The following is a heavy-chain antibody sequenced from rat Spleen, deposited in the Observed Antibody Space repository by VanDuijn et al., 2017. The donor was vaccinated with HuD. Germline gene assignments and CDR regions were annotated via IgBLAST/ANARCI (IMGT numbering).Heavy chain of an antibody. CDR3: ATVGTVADWYFDF. D-gene: IGHD1-8*01. J-gene: IGHJ1*01. Sequence: EVQLVESGGGLVQPGRSLKLSCVASEFTFSNFDMAWVRQTPTKGLEWVASISTGGGHTYYSDSVKGRFTISRDNGQSTQYLQRDSLRSEDTATYYCATVGTVADWYFDFWGPGTMVTVSS. V-gene: IGHV5S13*01. CDR2: ISTGGGHT. CDR1: EFTFSNFD.